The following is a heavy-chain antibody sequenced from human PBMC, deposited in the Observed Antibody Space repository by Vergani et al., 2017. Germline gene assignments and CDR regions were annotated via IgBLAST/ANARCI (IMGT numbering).Heavy chain of an antibody. J-gene: IGHJ6*03. CDR2: ISYDGSKT. CDR3: ARDQVPAAIRLNVGNYMDV. V-gene: IGHV3-33*05. CDR1: RSTFKTYG. Sequence: QGQLVESGGGIVQPGRSLTLSCVASRSTFKTYGMHWVRQAPGKGLEWVAFISYDGSKTQYADSEKGRVTISRDNSKNTLYLQMSSLRAEDTAVYYCARDQVPAAIRLNVGNYMDVWGKGTTVIVSS. D-gene: IGHD2-2*02.